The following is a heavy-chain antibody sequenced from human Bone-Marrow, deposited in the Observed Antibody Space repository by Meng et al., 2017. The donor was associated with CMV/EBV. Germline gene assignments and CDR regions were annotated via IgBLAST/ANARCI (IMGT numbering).Heavy chain of an antibody. D-gene: IGHD1-14*01. CDR1: GFTFDDYG. Sequence: GESLKISCAASGFTFDDYGMSWVRQAPGKGLEWVSLISWDGGSTYYADSVKGRFTISRDNSKNTLYLQRNSLRAEDTAVYYCARDPIGIPFDYWGQGTLVTVSS. V-gene: IGHV3-20*04. CDR3: ARDPIGIPFDY. J-gene: IGHJ4*02. CDR2: ISWDGGST.